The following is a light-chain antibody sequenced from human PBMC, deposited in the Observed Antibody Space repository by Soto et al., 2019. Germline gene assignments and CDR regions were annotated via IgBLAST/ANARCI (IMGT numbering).Light chain of an antibody. CDR1: QSVSSSF. J-gene: IGKJ1*01. CDR3: QQYVTPPWA. CDR2: GAS. V-gene: IGKV3-20*01. Sequence: EIVLTQSPGTLSLSPGERATLSCRARQSVSSSFLAWYQQKPGQAPRLLIYGASNRATGIPDRFSGSGSGTDFTLTISRLEPEDFAVYYCQQYVTPPWAFGQGTKVAIE.